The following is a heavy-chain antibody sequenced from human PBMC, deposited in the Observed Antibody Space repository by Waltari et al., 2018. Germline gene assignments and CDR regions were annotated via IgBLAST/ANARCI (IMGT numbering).Heavy chain of an antibody. Sequence: LVQSGAEVMKPGASVQVSCKASEDAVTVPSFHWVRQAPGQGLEWMGWVNPNGGGTNYAQRFAGRITVTWDTSISTAYMEFSRLTSGDTAVYFCAREYCGGDCRLFDYWGQGTLVTVSS. D-gene: IGHD2-21*02. CDR2: VNPNGGGT. V-gene: IGHV1-2*02. CDR3: AREYCGGDCRLFDY. J-gene: IGHJ4*02. CDR1: EDAVTVPS.